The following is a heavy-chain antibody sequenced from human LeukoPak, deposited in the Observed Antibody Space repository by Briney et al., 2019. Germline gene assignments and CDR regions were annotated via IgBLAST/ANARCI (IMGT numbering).Heavy chain of an antibody. V-gene: IGHV3-30-3*01. CDR1: GFTFSSYA. CDR2: ISYDGSNK. Sequence: GRSLRLSCAASGFTFSSYAMHWVRQAPGKGLEWVAVISYDGSNKYYADSVKGRFTISRDNAKNSLYLQMNSLRAEDTALYHCAREGVGSYSSSWSGNAFDIWGQGTMVTVSS. J-gene: IGHJ3*02. CDR3: AREGVGSYSSSWSGNAFDI. D-gene: IGHD6-13*01.